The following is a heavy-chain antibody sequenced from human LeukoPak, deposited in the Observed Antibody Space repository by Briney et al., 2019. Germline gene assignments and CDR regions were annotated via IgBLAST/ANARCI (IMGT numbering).Heavy chain of an antibody. D-gene: IGHD4-17*01. V-gene: IGHV1-2*04. CDR2: INPNSGGT. CDR3: ARDLSYGDYSFDY. CDR1: GYTFTVYY. Sequence: ASVNVSCKASGYTFTVYYMHWVRQAPGQGLEWMGWINPNSGGTNYAQKFQGWVTMTRDTSISTAYMELSRLRSDDTDVYYCARDLSYGDYSFDYWGQGTLVTVSS. J-gene: IGHJ4*02.